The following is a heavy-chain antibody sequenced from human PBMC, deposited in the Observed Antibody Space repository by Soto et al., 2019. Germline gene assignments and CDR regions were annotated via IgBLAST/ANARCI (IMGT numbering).Heavy chain of an antibody. CDR1: GFTFSSYG. V-gene: IGHV3-33*01. Sequence: GGSLRLSCVASGFTFSSYGMHWVRQAPGKGLEWVAVIWYDGSNKYYADSVKGRFTISRDNSKNTLYLQMNSLRAEDTAVYYCARGRLLEGGIDYWGQGTLVTVSS. CDR2: IWYDGSNK. CDR3: ARGRLLEGGIDY. D-gene: IGHD3-16*01. J-gene: IGHJ4*02.